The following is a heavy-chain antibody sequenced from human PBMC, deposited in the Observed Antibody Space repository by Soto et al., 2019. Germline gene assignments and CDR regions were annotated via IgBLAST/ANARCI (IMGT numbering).Heavy chain of an antibody. V-gene: IGHV1-18*01. CDR1: GYTFSNYG. J-gene: IGHJ5*02. Sequence: ASVKVSCKTSGYTFSNYGITWVRQAPGQPLEWLGWISLYSDGTNYAQKFQGRVSMTTDTSTTTAYMELRSPRSDDTAVYCCARVVPGAEAWFGPWGQGTLVTVSS. CDR3: ARVVPGAEAWFGP. CDR2: ISLYSDGT. D-gene: IGHD2-2*01.